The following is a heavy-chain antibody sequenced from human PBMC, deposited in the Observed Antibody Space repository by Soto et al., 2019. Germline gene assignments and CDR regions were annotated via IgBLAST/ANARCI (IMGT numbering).Heavy chain of an antibody. V-gene: IGHV4-39*01. CDR2: IYYDGNT. D-gene: IGHD6-19*01. J-gene: IGHJ3*02. CDR1: GDSVTSDSHY. CDR3: AHYSSGRAFDI. Sequence: PSETLSLTCTVSGDSVTSDSHYWGWIRQPPGKGLESIANIYYDGNTNYKPSLKGRGTNSLDTSKNKFSLRLKSVTAADTAVYYCAHYSSGRAFDIWGQGTRVTVSS.